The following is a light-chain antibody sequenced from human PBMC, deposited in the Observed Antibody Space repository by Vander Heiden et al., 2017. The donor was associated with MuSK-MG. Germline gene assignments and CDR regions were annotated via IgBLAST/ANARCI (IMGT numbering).Light chain of an antibody. CDR1: QSISSY. CDR2: AAS. V-gene: IGKV1-39*01. J-gene: IGKJ1*01. CDR3: QQSYSSRWT. Sequence: DIQMTQSPPSLSASVGDRVTITCRASQSISSYLNWYQQKPGKAPKFLIYAASSLQSGVPSRFSGSGSGTDFTLTISSLQPEDFATYYCQQSYSSRWTFGQGTKVEIK.